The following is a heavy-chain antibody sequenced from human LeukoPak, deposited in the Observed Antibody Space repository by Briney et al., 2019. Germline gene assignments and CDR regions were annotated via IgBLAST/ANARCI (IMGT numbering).Heavy chain of an antibody. CDR1: GFSVSSCG. D-gene: IGHD2-8*01. V-gene: IGHV3-30*02. CDR2: IRYDGSNK. J-gene: IGHJ3*02. CDR3: AKVHGVYATNDVFDI. Sequence: GGSLRLSCAPSGFSVSSCGMHWVRQAPGKGLEWVAFIRYDGSNKYYADSVKGRFTISRDNSKNTLYLQMNSLSDEDTAVYYCAKVHGVYATNDVFDIWGQGTMVTVSS.